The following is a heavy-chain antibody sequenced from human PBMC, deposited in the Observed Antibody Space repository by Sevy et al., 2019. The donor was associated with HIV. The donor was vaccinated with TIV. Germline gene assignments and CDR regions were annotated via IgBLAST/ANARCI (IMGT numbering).Heavy chain of an antibody. CDR3: VRSLGGPLNQ. V-gene: IGHV3-53*01. Sequence: GGSLRLSCAASGFNISIDFMSWVRQAPGKGLECLSVIYKNSQAYYMDSVMGRFTISRDNSRNRLYLHMTSLRVEDTAKYYCVRSLGGPLNQWGQGTPVTVSS. CDR1: GFNISIDF. J-gene: IGHJ4*02. D-gene: IGHD3-16*01. CDR2: IYKNSQA.